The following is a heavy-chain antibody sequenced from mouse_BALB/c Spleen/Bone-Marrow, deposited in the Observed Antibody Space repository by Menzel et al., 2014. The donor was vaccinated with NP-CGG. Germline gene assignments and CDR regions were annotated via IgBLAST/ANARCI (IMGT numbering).Heavy chain of an antibody. CDR3: ARHGTTRLLDY. CDR2: ISSGGSYT. Sequence: EVQLQQSGGGLVKPGGSLKLSCAASGFTFSSYAMSWVRQTPEKRLEWVATISSGGSYTHYPDSVKGRFTISRDNAKNTLYLQVSSLRSEDTAMYYCARHGTTRLLDYWGQGTTLTVSS. CDR1: GFTFSSYA. D-gene: IGHD1-1*01. V-gene: IGHV5-9-3*01. J-gene: IGHJ2*01.